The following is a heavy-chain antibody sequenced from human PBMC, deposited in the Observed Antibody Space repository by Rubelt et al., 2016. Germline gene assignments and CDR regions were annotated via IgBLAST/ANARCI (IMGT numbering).Heavy chain of an antibody. Sequence: EVLLVEFGGGLVQPGGSLRLSCASSGFTFGTSWMNWVRQAPGKGPERVATVKFDGTEKDYLYSVKGRFTISRDNAKNSLELQMNTLSAEDTAVYYCVRDVNWGRGTLVTVSS. CDR1: GFTFGTSW. V-gene: IGHV3-7*03. J-gene: IGHJ4*01. CDR2: VKFDGTEK. CDR3: VRDVN.